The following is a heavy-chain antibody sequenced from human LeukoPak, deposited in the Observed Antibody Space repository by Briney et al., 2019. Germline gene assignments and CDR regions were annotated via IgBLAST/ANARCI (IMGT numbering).Heavy chain of an antibody. D-gene: IGHD2-8*01. CDR1: GGTFSSYA. CDR2: ISAYNGNT. Sequence: ASVKVSCKASGGTFSSYAISWVRQAPGQGLEWMGWISAYNGNTNYAQKLQGRVTMTTDTSTSTAYMELRSLRSDDTAVYYCARLNGPYYYYMDVWGKGTTVTVSS. V-gene: IGHV1-18*01. CDR3: ARLNGPYYYYMDV. J-gene: IGHJ6*03.